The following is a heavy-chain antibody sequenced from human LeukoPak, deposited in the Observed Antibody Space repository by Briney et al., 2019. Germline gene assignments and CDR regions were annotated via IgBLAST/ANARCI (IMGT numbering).Heavy chain of an antibody. CDR2: MDDVGTTI. CDR1: GFTFSTYA. Sequence: GGSLRLSCAASGFTFSTYAMQWVRQAPDKRLEYVSGMDDVGTTIFYADSVKGRFIMSRDNSRDTLYLQMGSLRPEDTAVYYCARDGKAKNDYWGQGVLVTVST. J-gene: IGHJ4*02. D-gene: IGHD1-26*01. V-gene: IGHV3-64*02. CDR3: ARDGKAKNDY.